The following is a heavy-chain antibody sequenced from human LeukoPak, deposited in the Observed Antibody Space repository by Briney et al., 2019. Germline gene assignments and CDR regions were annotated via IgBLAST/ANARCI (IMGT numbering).Heavy chain of an antibody. J-gene: IGHJ3*02. V-gene: IGHV4-4*02. CDR3: ARAAATVGDAFDI. CDR2: VYHSGST. D-gene: IGHD4-23*01. CDR1: GGSISSSNW. Sequence: SETLSLTCAVSGGSISSSNWWSWVRQPPGKGLEWIGEVYHSGSTNYNPSLKSRVTISVDKSKNQFSLKLSSMTAADTAVYYCARAAATVGDAFDIWGQGTMVTVSS.